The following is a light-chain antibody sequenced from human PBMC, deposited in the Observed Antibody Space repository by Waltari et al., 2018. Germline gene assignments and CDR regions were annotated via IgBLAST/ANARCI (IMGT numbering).Light chain of an antibody. CDR3: QHFRNLPYT. Sequence: DIQMTQSPSSLSASVGDRVTITCQASQDIGNSLNLYQQRPGKAPKLLIYDASKLETGVPSRISGGGSGTDFTFTISSLQPEDIATYYCQHFRNLPYTFGQGTKLEIK. V-gene: IGKV1-33*01. CDR2: DAS. J-gene: IGKJ2*01. CDR1: QDIGNS.